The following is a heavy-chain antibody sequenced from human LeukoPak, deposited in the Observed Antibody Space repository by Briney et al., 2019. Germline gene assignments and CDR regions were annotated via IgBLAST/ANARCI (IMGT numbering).Heavy chain of an antibody. D-gene: IGHD3-9*01. CDR1: GFTFSSYG. V-gene: IGHV3-21*01. CDR2: ISSSSSYI. CDR3: VRVSDFDSLSDFDY. J-gene: IGHJ4*02. Sequence: GGSLRLSCAASGFTFSSYGMHWVRQAPGKGLEWVSSISSSSSYIYYADSVKGRFTISRDNAKNSLYLQMNSLRAEDTAVYYCVRVSDFDSLSDFDYWGQGTLVTVSS.